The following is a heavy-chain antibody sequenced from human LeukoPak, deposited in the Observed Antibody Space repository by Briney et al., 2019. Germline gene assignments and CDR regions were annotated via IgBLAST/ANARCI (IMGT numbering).Heavy chain of an antibody. V-gene: IGHV4-34*01. Sequence: SETLSLTCAVYGGSFSGYYWSWIRQPPGKGLEWIGEINHSGSTNYNPSLKSRVTISVDTSKNQYSLKLSSVTAADTAVYYCASYQLAVDYWGQGTLVTVSS. J-gene: IGHJ4*02. D-gene: IGHD6-13*01. CDR2: INHSGST. CDR3: ASYQLAVDY. CDR1: GGSFSGYY.